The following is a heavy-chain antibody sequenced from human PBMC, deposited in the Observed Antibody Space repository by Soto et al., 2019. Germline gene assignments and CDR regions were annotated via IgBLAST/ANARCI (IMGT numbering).Heavy chain of an antibody. CDR3: AKGGNNDYSPLDF. CDR2: ISGSGTNT. J-gene: IGHJ4*02. D-gene: IGHD3-16*01. V-gene: IGHV3-23*01. CDR1: EFTFSSYS. Sequence: RVCPGLSFSAPEFTFSSYSMTWVRQAPGKGLEWVSVISGSGTNTYYAGSVKGRVTISRDNSNNTLWLQMDRLRAEDTAIYYCAKGGNNDYSPLDFCGQGT.